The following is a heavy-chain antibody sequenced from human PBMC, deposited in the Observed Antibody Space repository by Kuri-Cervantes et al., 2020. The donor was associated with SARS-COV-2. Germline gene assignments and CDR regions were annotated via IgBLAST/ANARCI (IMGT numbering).Heavy chain of an antibody. V-gene: IGHV1-3*02. CDR3: ATLNWNYSHYHYGMDV. CDR1: GYTFTSYA. CDR2: SDAGNGNT. J-gene: IGHJ6*02. D-gene: IGHD1-7*01. Sequence: ASVKVSCKASGYTFTSYAMHWVRQAPGQRLEWMGWSDAGNGNTKYSQEFQGRVTMTEDTSTDTAYMELSSLRSEDTAVYYCATLNWNYSHYHYGMDVWGQGTTVTVSS.